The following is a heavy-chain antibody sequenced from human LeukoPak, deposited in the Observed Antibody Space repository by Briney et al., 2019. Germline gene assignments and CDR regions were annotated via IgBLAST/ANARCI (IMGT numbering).Heavy chain of an antibody. CDR2: ISGSGGST. CDR1: GFTFSSYA. CDR3: AKVGTPMVRGVIPLYFDY. V-gene: IGHV3-23*01. D-gene: IGHD3-10*01. Sequence: GGSLRLSCAASGFTFSSYAMSWVRQAPGKGLEWVSAISGSGGSTYYADSVKGRFTISRDNSKNTLYLLMNSLRAEDTAVYYCAKVGTPMVRGVIPLYFDYWGQGTLVTVSS. J-gene: IGHJ4*02.